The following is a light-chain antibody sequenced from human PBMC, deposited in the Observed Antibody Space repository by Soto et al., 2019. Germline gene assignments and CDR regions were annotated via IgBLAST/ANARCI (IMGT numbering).Light chain of an antibody. CDR3: QQYRSWPRT. V-gene: IGKV3-20*01. Sequence: ELVLTQSPGTLSLSPGERATLSCRASQSVSSSYLAWYQQKPGQAPRLLIYGASSRATGIPDRFSGSGSGTDFTLTISRLEPEDFAVYYCQQYRSWPRTFGQGTRWIS. CDR1: QSVSSSY. J-gene: IGKJ1*01. CDR2: GAS.